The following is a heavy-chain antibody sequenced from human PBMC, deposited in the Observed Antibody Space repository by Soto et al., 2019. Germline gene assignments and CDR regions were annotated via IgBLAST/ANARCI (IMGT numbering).Heavy chain of an antibody. CDR1: GGTFSSYA. D-gene: IGHD3-22*01. CDR3: ARETPLLPYYDTSGPTPNYYYCGMDV. V-gene: IGHV1-69*06. CDR2: IIPIFGTA. Sequence: ASVKVSCKASGGTFSSYAISWVRQAPGQGLEWMGGIIPIFGTANYAQKFQGRVTITADKSTSTAYMELSSLRSEATAVYNCARETPLLPYYDTSGPTPNYYYCGMDVWGQGTTVTVSS. J-gene: IGHJ6*02.